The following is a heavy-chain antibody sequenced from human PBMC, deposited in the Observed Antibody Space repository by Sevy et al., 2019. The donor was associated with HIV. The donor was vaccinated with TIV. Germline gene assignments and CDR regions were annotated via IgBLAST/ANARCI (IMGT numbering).Heavy chain of an antibody. CDR3: AKDIKAFWTYFDY. D-gene: IGHD3-3*01. CDR2: ISWKSGSI. CDR1: GFTFDDYA. Sequence: GGSLRLSCAASGFTFDDYAMHWVRQAPGKGLEWVSGISWKSGSIGYADSVKGRFPISRDNAKSSLYLQMNSLRAEDTALYYCAKDIKAFWTYFDYWGQGTLVTVSS. J-gene: IGHJ4*02. V-gene: IGHV3-9*01.